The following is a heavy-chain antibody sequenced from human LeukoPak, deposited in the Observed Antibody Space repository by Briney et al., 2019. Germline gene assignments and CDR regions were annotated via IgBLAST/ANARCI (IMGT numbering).Heavy chain of an antibody. D-gene: IGHD4-17*01. CDR2: IIPIFGTA. Sequence: SVKVSCKASGGTFSNYAINWVRQAPGQGLEWMGGIIPIFGTAHYSQKFQGRVTITAVDSMNTAYMELSSLRSDDTAVYYCARDRDYGDYNTQDLFVYWGQGTLVTVSS. V-gene: IGHV1-69*01. CDR1: GGTFSNYA. J-gene: IGHJ4*02. CDR3: ARDRDYGDYNTQDLFVY.